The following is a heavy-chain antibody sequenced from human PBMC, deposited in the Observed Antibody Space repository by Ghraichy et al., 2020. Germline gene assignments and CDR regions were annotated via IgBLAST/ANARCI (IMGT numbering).Heavy chain of an antibody. CDR3: ARNRGSYYSPHFIDF. D-gene: IGHD3-10*01. V-gene: IGHV3-30-3*01. Sequence: GESLNISCAASGFTFSTYAIHWVRQAPGSGLEWVAAMSYDGDSEYYSDSVKGRFTLSRDNSKSTLYLQMSSLTPDDTAVYFCARNRGSYYSPHFIDFWGQGTLVTVSS. CDR2: MSYDGDSE. J-gene: IGHJ4*02. CDR1: GFTFSTYA.